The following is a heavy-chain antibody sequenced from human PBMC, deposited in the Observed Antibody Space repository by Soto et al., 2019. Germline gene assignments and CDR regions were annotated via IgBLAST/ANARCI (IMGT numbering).Heavy chain of an antibody. V-gene: IGHV4-59*01. Sequence: PSETLSLTCTVSGGSISSYYWSWIRQPPGKGLEWIGYIYYSGSTNYNPSLKSRVTISVDTSMNQFSLKLSSVTAADTAVYYCARAQYSIFGDYYYGMDVWGQGTTVTVSS. D-gene: IGHD3-9*01. CDR3: ARAQYSIFGDYYYGMDV. J-gene: IGHJ6*02. CDR1: GGSISSYY. CDR2: IYYSGST.